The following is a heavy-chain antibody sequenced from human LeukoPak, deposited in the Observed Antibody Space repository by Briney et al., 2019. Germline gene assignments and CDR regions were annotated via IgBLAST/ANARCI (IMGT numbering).Heavy chain of an antibody. CDR1: GGSFSGYY. CDR2: INHSGST. V-gene: IGHV4-34*01. J-gene: IGHJ5*02. D-gene: IGHD6-13*01. Sequence: KPSETLSLTCAVYGGSFSGYYWSWIRQPPGKRLELIGEINHSGSTNYNPSLKSRVTISVDTSKNQFSMKLSSVTAADTAVYYCARGQVVFRAAAGLRFDPRGQGPLVSVSS. CDR3: ARGQVVFRAAAGLRFDP.